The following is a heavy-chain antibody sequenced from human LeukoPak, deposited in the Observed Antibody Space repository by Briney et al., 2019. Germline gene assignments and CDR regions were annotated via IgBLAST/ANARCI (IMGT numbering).Heavy chain of an antibody. CDR2: IIPIFGTA. V-gene: IGHV1-69*05. CDR3: ARSELHYYYYYMDV. CDR1: GGTFSSYA. J-gene: IGHJ6*03. D-gene: IGHD1-14*01. Sequence: SVKVSCKASGGTFSSYAISCVRQAPGQGLEWMGRIIPIFGTANYAQKFQGRVTITTDKSTSTAYMCLSSLRSEDTAVYYCARSELHYYYYYMDVWGKGTTVTVSS.